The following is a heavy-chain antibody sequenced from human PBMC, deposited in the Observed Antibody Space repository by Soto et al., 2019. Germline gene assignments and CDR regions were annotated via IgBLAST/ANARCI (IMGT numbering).Heavy chain of an antibody. CDR3: ARGVVVVAATNCWFDP. D-gene: IGHD2-15*01. Sequence: QVQLQQWGAGLLKPSETLSLTCAVYGGSFSGYYWSWIRQPPGKGLEWIGEINHSGSTNYNPSLKSRVTISVDTSKNQFSLKLSSVTAADTAVYYCARGVVVVAATNCWFDPWGQGTLVTVSS. CDR1: GGSFSGYY. CDR2: INHSGST. V-gene: IGHV4-34*01. J-gene: IGHJ5*02.